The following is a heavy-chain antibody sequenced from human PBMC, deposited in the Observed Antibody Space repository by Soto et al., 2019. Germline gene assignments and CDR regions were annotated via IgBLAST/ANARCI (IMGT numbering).Heavy chain of an antibody. CDR1: GGSISSSSYY. D-gene: IGHD6-13*01. J-gene: IGHJ5*02. Sequence: QLQLQESGPGLVKPSETLSLTCTVSGGSISSSSYYWGWIRQPPGKGLEWIGSIYYSGSTYYNPSLKSRVTISVDTSKNQFSLKLSSVTAADTAVYYCARQEIAAAGTGWFDPWGQGTLVTVSS. CDR2: IYYSGST. CDR3: ARQEIAAAGTGWFDP. V-gene: IGHV4-39*01.